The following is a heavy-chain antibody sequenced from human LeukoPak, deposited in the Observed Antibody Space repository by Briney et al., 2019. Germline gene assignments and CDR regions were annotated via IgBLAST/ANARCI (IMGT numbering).Heavy chain of an antibody. CDR3: AQSREIAVFGVVKPDY. CDR2: ISGGAGNT. V-gene: IGHV3-23*01. CDR1: GFTFSTYA. J-gene: IGHJ4*02. Sequence: SGGSLRLSCTASGFTFSTYAISWVRQAPGKGLECVSTISGGAGNTYYADSVKGRFTISRDNSKNTLYLQMNSLRAEDTAVYYCAQSREIAVFGVVKPDYWGQGTLVTVSS. D-gene: IGHD3-3*01.